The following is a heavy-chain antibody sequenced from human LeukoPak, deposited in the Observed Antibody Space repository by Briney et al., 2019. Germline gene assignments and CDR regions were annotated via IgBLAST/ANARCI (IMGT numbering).Heavy chain of an antibody. CDR2: ISTSGNTR. V-gene: IGHV3-48*03. J-gene: IGHJ4*02. D-gene: IGHD1-7*01. CDR1: VFTFSSYE. Sequence: GGSLRLSCAASVFTFSSYEMNWVRRAPGKGREGVSYISTSGNTRYYADSVKGRFTISRDNAKNSLYLQMNSLRVEDTAVYYCARELSGTTSYYFDYWGQGTLVTVSS. CDR3: ARELSGTTSYYFDY.